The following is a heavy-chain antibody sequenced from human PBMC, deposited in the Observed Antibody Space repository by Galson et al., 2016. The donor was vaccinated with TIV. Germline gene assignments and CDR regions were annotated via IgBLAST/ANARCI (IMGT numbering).Heavy chain of an antibody. Sequence: LSCAVFGFTFDDFAMHWVRRVPGKGLEWVSLISWDGGSTYYADSVKGRFTISRDNSKDSLYLQMNSLRPDDSGLYYCAKDRGGGTSWYFEYWGQGTLVTVTS. CDR2: ISWDGGST. V-gene: IGHV3-43D*03. J-gene: IGHJ4*01. D-gene: IGHD6-13*01. CDR1: GFTFDDFA. CDR3: AKDRGGGTSWYFEY.